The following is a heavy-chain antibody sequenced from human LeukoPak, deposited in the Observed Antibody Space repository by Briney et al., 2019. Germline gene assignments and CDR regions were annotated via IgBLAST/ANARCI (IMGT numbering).Heavy chain of an antibody. J-gene: IGHJ4*02. D-gene: IGHD6-19*01. V-gene: IGHV4-34*01. CDR1: GGSFSGYY. CDR2: INHSGST. Sequence: SETLSLTCAVYGGSFSGYYWSWIRQPPGKGLEWIGEINHSGSTNYNPSLKSRVTISVDTSENQFSLKLSSVTAADTAVYYCARGRSGWQFDYWGQGTLVTVSS. CDR3: ARGRSGWQFDY.